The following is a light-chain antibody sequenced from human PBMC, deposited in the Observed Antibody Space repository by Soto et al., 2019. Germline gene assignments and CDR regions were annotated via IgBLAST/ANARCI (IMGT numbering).Light chain of an antibody. CDR2: WAS. J-gene: IGKJ1*01. CDR1: QSVLYSSNNKNY. CDR3: QQYYRIPWT. V-gene: IGKV4-1*01. Sequence: DIVMTQSPDSLAVSLGERATINCKSSQSVLYSSNNKNYLAWYQQKPGQPPKLLIFWASTRESGVPDRFTGSGSGTDFPLPVSSLQAEDVAVYYCQQYYRIPWTFGQGTKVEI.